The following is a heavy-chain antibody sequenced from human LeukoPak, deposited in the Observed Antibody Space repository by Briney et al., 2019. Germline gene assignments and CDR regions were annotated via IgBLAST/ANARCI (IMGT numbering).Heavy chain of an antibody. CDR2: ISAYNGNT. D-gene: IGHD3-22*01. CDR3: ARDSYYYDSSGQFDS. V-gene: IGHV1-18*01. CDR1: GYTFTKYG. Sequence: ASVKVSCKASGYTFTKYGITWVRQAPGQGLEWMGWISAYNGNTNYAQKLQGRVAMTTDTSTSTAYMELRSLRSDDTAVYYCARDSYYYDSSGQFDSWGQGTLVTVSS. J-gene: IGHJ4*02.